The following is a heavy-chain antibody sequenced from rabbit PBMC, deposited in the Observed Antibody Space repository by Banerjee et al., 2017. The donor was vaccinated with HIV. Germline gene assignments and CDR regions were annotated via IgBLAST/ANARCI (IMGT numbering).Heavy chain of an antibody. CDR2: FNTISGDT. CDR3: ARDLAGAIGWNFNL. D-gene: IGHD4-1*01. Sequence: QEQLVESGGGLVKPEGSLTLTCTASGFSFSNKYVMCWVRQAPGKGLEWIACFNTISGDTVYATWAKGRFTISKASWTTVTLQMTSLTAADTATYFCARDLAGAIGWNFNLWGPGTLVTVS. CDR1: GFSFSNKYV. V-gene: IGHV1S45*01. J-gene: IGHJ4*01.